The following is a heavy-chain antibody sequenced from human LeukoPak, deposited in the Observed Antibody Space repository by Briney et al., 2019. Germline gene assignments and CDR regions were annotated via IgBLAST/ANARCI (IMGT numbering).Heavy chain of an antibody. CDR2: INPNSGGT. CDR1: GYTFTGYY. V-gene: IGHV1-2*02. J-gene: IGHJ4*02. CDR3: ARDAENYYGSGLNY. Sequence: ASVKVSCKASGYTFTGYYMHWVRQAPGQGLEWMGWINPNSGGTNYAQKFQGRVTMTRDTSISTAYMELSRLRSDDAAVYYCARDAENYYGSGLNYWGQGTLVTVSS. D-gene: IGHD3-10*01.